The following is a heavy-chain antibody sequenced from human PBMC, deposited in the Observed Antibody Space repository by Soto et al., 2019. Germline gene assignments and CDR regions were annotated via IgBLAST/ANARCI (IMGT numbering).Heavy chain of an antibody. D-gene: IGHD2-2*01. J-gene: IGHJ6*03. Sequence: GGSLRLSCAASGFTFSSYGMHWVRQAPGKGLEWVAVISYDGSNKYYADSVKGRFTISRDNSKNTRYLQMNSLRAEDTAVYYCAKDLEYCSSTSCYQYYYYMDVWGKGTTVTVSS. CDR3: AKDLEYCSSTSCYQYYYYMDV. V-gene: IGHV3-30*18. CDR1: GFTFSSYG. CDR2: ISYDGSNK.